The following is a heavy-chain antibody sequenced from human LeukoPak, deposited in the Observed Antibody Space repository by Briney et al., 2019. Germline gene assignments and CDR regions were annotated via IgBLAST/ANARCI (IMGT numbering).Heavy chain of an antibody. CDR3: VKEHNTGWPNFDS. D-gene: IGHD6-19*01. V-gene: IGHV3-43*01. CDR1: GFTFKTYT. CDR2: IRGRGDHN. J-gene: IGHJ4*02. Sequence: GGSLRLSCAASGFTFKTYTMHWVRQSPGKGLEWVSLIRGRGDHNYYTDSVRGRFTVSRDNRRDSLYLQMNSLRTEDTAFYYCVKEHNTGWPNFDSWGQGTLVTVSS.